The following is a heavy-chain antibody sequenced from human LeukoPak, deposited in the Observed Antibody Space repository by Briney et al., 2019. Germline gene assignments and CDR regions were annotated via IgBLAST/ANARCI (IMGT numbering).Heavy chain of an antibody. CDR1: GFTFSSYA. V-gene: IGHV3-30*14. Sequence: TGGSLRLSCAASGFTFSSYAMHWVRQAPGKGLEWVAVISYDGSNKYYADSVKGRFTISRHNSRNTLYLQMNSLRAEDTAVYYCARHIGFDAFDIWGQGTMVTVSS. CDR3: ARHIGFDAFDI. J-gene: IGHJ3*02. CDR2: ISYDGSNK.